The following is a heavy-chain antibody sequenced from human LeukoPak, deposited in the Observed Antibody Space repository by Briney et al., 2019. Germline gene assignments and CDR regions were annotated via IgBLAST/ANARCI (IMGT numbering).Heavy chain of an antibody. V-gene: IGHV4-59*08. CDR3: ARLGGNWNSPGRDY. CDR1: SGSLNGYS. D-gene: IGHD3-10*01. CDR2: ISYTGTT. Sequence: PSETLSLTCSVSSGSLNGYSWTWIRQPPGMRLEWVGHISYTGTTNYNPSLTTRVAISVDTSKNQFSLKLTSVAAADTGMYFCARLGGNWNSPGRDYWGQGTLVTVSS. J-gene: IGHJ4*02.